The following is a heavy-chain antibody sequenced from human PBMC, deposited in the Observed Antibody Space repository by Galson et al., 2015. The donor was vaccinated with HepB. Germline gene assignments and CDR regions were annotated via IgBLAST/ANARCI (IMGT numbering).Heavy chain of an antibody. J-gene: IGHJ4*02. Sequence: LRLSCAASGFSFTRYAMTWVRQAPGKGLEWISSITSNGGRTFYTNSVKGRFTISRDNSRNTVVLQLSSLRPEDTAVYYCAKDGIMVSNNPYQLHFWGQGTLVSVSS. CDR1: GFSFTRYA. CDR3: AKDGIMVSNNPYQLHF. CDR2: ITSNGGRT. D-gene: IGHD2-8*01. V-gene: IGHV3-23*01.